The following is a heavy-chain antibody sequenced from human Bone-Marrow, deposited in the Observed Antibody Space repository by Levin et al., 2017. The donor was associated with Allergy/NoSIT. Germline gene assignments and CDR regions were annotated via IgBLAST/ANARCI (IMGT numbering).Heavy chain of an antibody. V-gene: IGHV3-23*01. CDR3: ARGGDSGHSQTDY. Sequence: PGGSLRLSCAASGFTFSSYAMTWVRQAPGKGLEWVSTVSGSGSSRYYADSVKGRFTISRDNSKNTLYLQMTSLRAEDTAVYYCARGGDSGHSQTDYWGQGTLVTVSS. D-gene: IGHD3-16*01. CDR2: VSGSGSSR. CDR1: GFTFSSYA. J-gene: IGHJ4*02.